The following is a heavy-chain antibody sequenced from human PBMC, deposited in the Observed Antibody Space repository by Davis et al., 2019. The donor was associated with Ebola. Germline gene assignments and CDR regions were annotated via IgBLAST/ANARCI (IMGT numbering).Heavy chain of an antibody. Sequence: MPGGSLRLSCAVYGGSFSGYYWSWIRQPPGKGLEWIGEINHSGSTNYNPSLKSRVTISVDTSKNQFSLKLSSVTAADTAVYYCASSNIAARPGYYYGMDVWGQGTTVTVSS. V-gene: IGHV4-34*01. CDR2: INHSGST. J-gene: IGHJ6*02. CDR3: ASSNIAARPGYYYGMDV. D-gene: IGHD6-6*01. CDR1: GGSFSGYY.